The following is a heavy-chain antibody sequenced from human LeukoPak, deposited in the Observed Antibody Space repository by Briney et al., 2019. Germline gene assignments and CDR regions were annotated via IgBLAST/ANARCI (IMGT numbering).Heavy chain of an antibody. CDR1: GYTFTSYD. Sequence: GASVNVSCKASGYTFTSYDINWVRQATGQGLEWMGWMNPNSGNTGYAQKFQGRVTVTRDTSISTAYMELSSLRSEDTAVYYCAKAGIVATMNADWFDPWGQGTLVTVSS. CDR2: MNPNSGNT. J-gene: IGHJ5*02. CDR3: AKAGIVATMNADWFDP. V-gene: IGHV1-8*01. D-gene: IGHD5-12*01.